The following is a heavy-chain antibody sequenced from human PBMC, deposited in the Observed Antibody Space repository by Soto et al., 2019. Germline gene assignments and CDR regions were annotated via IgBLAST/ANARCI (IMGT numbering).Heavy chain of an antibody. Sequence: QVQLVQSGAEVKKPGASVKVSCKASGYTFTGYYMHWVRQAPGQGLEWMGWINPNSGGTNYAQKFQGRVTMTRDTSISTAYMELSRLRSDDTAVYYCARDLGVGDFWSGYYNAFDIWGQGTMVTVSS. CDR1: GYTFTGYY. J-gene: IGHJ3*02. CDR2: INPNSGGT. D-gene: IGHD3-3*01. CDR3: ARDLGVGDFWSGYYNAFDI. V-gene: IGHV1-2*02.